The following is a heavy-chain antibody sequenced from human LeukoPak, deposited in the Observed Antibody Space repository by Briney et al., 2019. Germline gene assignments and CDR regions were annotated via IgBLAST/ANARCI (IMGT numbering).Heavy chain of an antibody. J-gene: IGHJ5*02. D-gene: IGHD1-26*01. CDR2: INHSGST. V-gene: IGHV4-34*01. CDR1: GGSFSGYY. Sequence: SETLSLTCAVYGGSFSGYYWSWIRQPLGKGLEWIGEINHSGSTNYNPSLKSRVTISVDTSKNQFSLKLSSVTAADTAVYYCARESSRSPDWFDPWGQGTLVTVSS. CDR3: ARESSRSPDWFDP.